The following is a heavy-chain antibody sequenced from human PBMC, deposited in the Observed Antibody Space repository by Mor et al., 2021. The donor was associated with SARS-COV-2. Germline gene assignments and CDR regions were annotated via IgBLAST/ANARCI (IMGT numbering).Heavy chain of an antibody. V-gene: IGHV3-23*01. Sequence: GRFTISRDNSRNRLYLQMNSLRAEDTALYYCGKRVRDGYKSPIDYWGRGTLVTVSS. CDR3: GKRVRDGYKSPIDY. D-gene: IGHD5-12*01. J-gene: IGHJ4*02.